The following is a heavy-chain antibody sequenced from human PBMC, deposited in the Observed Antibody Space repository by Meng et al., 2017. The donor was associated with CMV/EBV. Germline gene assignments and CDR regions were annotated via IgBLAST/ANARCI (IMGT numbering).Heavy chain of an antibody. D-gene: IGHD5-12*01. J-gene: IGHJ4*02. CDR2: IIPIFGTE. Sequence: SVKVSCKASGGTFSSYAISWVRQAPGQGLEWMGGIIPIFGTEKYAQKFQGRVTITTDKSTSTAYMELSSLRSEDTAVYSCANGYDYFDSWGQGTLVTVSS. V-gene: IGHV1-69*05. CDR1: GGTFSSYA. CDR3: ANGYDYFDS.